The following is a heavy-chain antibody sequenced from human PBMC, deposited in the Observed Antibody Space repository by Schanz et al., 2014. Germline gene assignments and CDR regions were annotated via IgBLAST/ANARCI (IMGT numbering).Heavy chain of an antibody. J-gene: IGHJ3*02. CDR3: ARGIITMVRGGDVGAFDI. Sequence: VQLVESGGGVVQPGRSLRLSCAASGFSFSTYGMTWVRQAPGKGLEWVSSISSSSMYIYQADSMRGRFTISRDNAKNSLYLQMDSLRAEDTAVYYCARGIITMVRGGDVGAFDIWGQGTMVTVSS. CDR1: GFSFSTYG. CDR2: ISSSSMYI. D-gene: IGHD3-10*01. V-gene: IGHV3-21*01.